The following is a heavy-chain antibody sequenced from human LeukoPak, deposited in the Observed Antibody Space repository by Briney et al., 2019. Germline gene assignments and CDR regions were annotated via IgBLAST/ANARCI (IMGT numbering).Heavy chain of an antibody. V-gene: IGHV4-31*03. D-gene: IGHD5-18*01. CDR3: ARGGRGYSYGPLDY. J-gene: IGHJ4*02. Sequence: TSQTLSLTCTVSGGSISSGGYYWSWIRQHPGKGLEWIGYIYYSGSTYYNPSLKSRVTISVDTSKNQFSLKLSSVTAADTAAYYCARGGRGYSYGPLDYWGQGTLVTVSS. CDR2: IYYSGST. CDR1: GGSISSGGYY.